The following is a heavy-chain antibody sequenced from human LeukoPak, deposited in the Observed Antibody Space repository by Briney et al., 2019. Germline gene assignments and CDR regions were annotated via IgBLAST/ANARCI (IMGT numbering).Heavy chain of an antibody. J-gene: IGHJ6*02. Sequence: ASVTVSCKASGYTFTSYYMHWVRQAPGQGLEWMGVINPSGGSTSYAQKFQGRVTMTRDTSTSTVYMELSSLRSEDTAVYYCARDRGAGSNYYYYGMDVWGQGTTVTVSS. CDR3: ARDRGAGSNYYYYGMDV. CDR2: INPSGGST. CDR1: GYTFTSYY. V-gene: IGHV1-46*01. D-gene: IGHD1-26*01.